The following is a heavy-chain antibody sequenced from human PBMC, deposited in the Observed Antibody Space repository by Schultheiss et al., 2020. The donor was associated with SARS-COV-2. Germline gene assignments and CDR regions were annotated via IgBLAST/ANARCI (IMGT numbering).Heavy chain of an antibody. Sequence: SVKVSCKASGYTFTGYYMHWVRQAPGQGLEWMGWINPNSGGTNYAQKFQGWVTMTRDTSISTAYMELSRLRYDDTAIYYCARDLGYSSDLFDYWGQGTLVTVSS. CDR2: INPNSGGT. D-gene: IGHD6-19*01. V-gene: IGHV1-2*04. CDR3: ARDLGYSSDLFDY. J-gene: IGHJ4*02. CDR1: GYTFTGYY.